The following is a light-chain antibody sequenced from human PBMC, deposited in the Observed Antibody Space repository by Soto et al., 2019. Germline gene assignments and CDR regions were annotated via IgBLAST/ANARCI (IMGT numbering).Light chain of an antibody. CDR2: VKSDGSH. CDR1: SGHGNYV. J-gene: IGLJ2*01. V-gene: IGLV4-69*01. CDR3: QTWDTGIVA. Sequence: QSVLTQSPSASASLGASVKLTCTLSSGHGNYVIAWHQQQPEKGPRYLMKVKSDGSHTKGDGIPDRFSGSSSGAERYLAISSLQSEDEAAYFCQTWDTGIVAFGGGTKLTVL.